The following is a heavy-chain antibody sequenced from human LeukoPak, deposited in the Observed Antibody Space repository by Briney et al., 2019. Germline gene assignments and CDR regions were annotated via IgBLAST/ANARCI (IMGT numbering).Heavy chain of an antibody. J-gene: IGHJ6*03. CDR2: ISAYNGNT. Sequence: GASVKVSCKASGYTFTSYGISWVRQAPGQGLEWMGWISAYNGNTNYAQKLQGRVTTTTDTSTSTAYMELRSLRSDDTAVYYCARDVSSGWPNYYYYYYMDVWGKGTTVTISS. CDR1: GYTFTSYG. CDR3: ARDVSSGWPNYYYYYYMDV. V-gene: IGHV1-18*01. D-gene: IGHD6-19*01.